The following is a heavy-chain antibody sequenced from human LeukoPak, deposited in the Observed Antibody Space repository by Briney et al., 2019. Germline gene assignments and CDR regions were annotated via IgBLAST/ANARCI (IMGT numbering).Heavy chain of an antibody. J-gene: IGHJ4*02. CDR3: ARDGHSSGWYIGLGDY. V-gene: IGHV3-7*01. Sequence: TGGSLRLSCAASGFTFSSYGMSWVRQAPGKGLEWVANIKQDGSEKYYVDSVKGRFTISRDNAKNSLYLQMNSLRAEDTAVYYCARDGHSSGWYIGLGDYWGQGTLVTVSS. CDR1: GFTFSSYG. D-gene: IGHD6-19*01. CDR2: IKQDGSEK.